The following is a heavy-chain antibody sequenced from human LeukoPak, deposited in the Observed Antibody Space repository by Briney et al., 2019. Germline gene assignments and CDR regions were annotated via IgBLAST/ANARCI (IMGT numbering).Heavy chain of an antibody. CDR1: GFTFSISA. CDR2: ISSSGGST. J-gene: IGHJ5*02. CDR3: ARGGIAAAGPFDP. D-gene: IGHD6-13*01. V-gene: IGHV3-23*01. Sequence: GGSLRLSCAAYGFTFSISAMSWVRQVPGKGLEWVSGISSSGGSTNYADSVRGRFTISRDNSKNTLYVQMNSLRAEDTAVYYCARGGIAAAGPFDPWGQGTLVTVSP.